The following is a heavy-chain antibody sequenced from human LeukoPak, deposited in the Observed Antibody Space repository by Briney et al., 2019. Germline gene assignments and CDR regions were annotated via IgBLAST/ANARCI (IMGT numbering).Heavy chain of an antibody. Sequence: ASVKVSCKASGGTFSSYSITWVRQAPGQGLEWMGRITPILGTVNYAQKFQGRVTITADKSTTTAYMELSSLRSEDTAVYYCVLQLTIYFDHWGQGTLVTVSS. CDR2: ITPILGTV. D-gene: IGHD3-3*01. CDR3: VLQLTIYFDH. CDR1: GGTFSSYS. J-gene: IGHJ4*02. V-gene: IGHV1-69*08.